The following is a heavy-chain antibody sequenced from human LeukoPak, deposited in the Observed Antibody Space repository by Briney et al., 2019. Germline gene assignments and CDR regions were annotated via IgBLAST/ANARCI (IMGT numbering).Heavy chain of an antibody. CDR3: ARDARGSSYMDV. CDR1: GGSFSGYY. CDR2: INHSGST. V-gene: IGHV4-34*01. D-gene: IGHD3-10*01. J-gene: IGHJ6*02. Sequence: SETLSLTCAAYGGSFSGYYWSWIRQPPGKGLEWIGEINHSGSTNYNPSLKSRVTISVDTSKNQFSLKLSSVTAADTAVYYCARDARGSSYMDVWGQGTTVTVSS.